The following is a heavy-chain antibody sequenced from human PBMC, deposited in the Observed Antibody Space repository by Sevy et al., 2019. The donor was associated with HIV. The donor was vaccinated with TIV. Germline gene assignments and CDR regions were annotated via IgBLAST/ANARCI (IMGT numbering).Heavy chain of an antibody. V-gene: IGHV4-59*12. J-gene: IGHJ4*02. CDR2: IYYSGST. D-gene: IGHD4-17*01. Sequence: SETLSLTCTVSGGSISSYYWSWIRQPPGKGLEWIGYIYYSGSTNYNPSLKSRVTISVDTSKNQFSLKLSSVTAADTAVYYCARDSGDYPYYFDHWGQGTLVTVSS. CDR3: ARDSGDYPYYFDH. CDR1: GGSISSYY.